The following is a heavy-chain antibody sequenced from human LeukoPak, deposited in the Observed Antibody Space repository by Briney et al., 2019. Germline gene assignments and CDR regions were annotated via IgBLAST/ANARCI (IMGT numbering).Heavy chain of an antibody. D-gene: IGHD1-26*01. V-gene: IGHV4-34*01. Sequence: SETLSLTCAVYGGSFSGYYWSWIRQPPGKGLEWIGEINHSGSTNYNPSLKSRVTISVDTSKNQFSLKLSSVTAADTAVYYWARGGFKWELLGRPFGYWGQGTLITVSS. CDR3: ARGGFKWELLGRPFGY. CDR1: GGSFSGYY. CDR2: INHSGST. J-gene: IGHJ4*02.